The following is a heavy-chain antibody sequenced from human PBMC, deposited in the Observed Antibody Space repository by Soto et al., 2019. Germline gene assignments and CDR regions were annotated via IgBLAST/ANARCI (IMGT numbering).Heavy chain of an antibody. D-gene: IGHD1-1*01. Sequence: QVPLVQSGAEVKKPGASVKVSCKASGYTFTSYGISGVRQAPGQGLEWMGWISAYNGNTNYAQKLQGRVTMTTDTPTGTAYTGLRTLRSDPSPVYYCGRDLGTYAMHVRAHGTTITSS. CDR1: GYTFTSYG. V-gene: IGHV1-18*01. J-gene: IGHJ6*02. CDR3: GRDLGTYAMHV. CDR2: ISAYNGNT.